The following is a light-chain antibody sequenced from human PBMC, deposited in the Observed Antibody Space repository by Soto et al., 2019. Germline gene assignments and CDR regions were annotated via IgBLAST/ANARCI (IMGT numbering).Light chain of an antibody. V-gene: IGKV3-20*01. CDR2: VAS. J-gene: IGKJ1*01. Sequence: VLTQSPGTLSLSPGDTATLSCRASQSVSSSYFAWYQQKPGQSPRLPIYVASIRATGIPDRFSGSGSGTDYTLTINRLEPEDFEVYYFQQYGSSPLTFGQGTKVETK. CDR3: QQYGSSPLT. CDR1: QSVSSSY.